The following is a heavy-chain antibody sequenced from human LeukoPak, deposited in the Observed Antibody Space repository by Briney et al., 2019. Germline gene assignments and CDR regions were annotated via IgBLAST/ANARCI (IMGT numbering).Heavy chain of an antibody. V-gene: IGHV4-4*07. CDR2: IYTSGST. J-gene: IGHJ4*02. CDR1: GGSISSYY. CDR3: ARASYDFWSGFIDY. D-gene: IGHD3-3*01. Sequence: SETLSLTCTVSGGSISSYYWSWIRQPAGKGLEWIGRIYTSGSTNYNPSLKSRVTMSVDTSKNQFSLKLSSVTAADTAVYYCARASYDFWSGFIDYWGQGTLVTVSS.